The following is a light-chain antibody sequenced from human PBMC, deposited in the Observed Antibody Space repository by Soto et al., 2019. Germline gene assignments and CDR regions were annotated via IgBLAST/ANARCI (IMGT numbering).Light chain of an antibody. V-gene: IGKV1-27*01. CDR3: QNLNSAPFT. Sequence: DIQMTQSPSSLSASVGDRVTITCRASQDISVYLAWYQQKPGKVPKLLIYSASTLQSGVPSRFSGSGSGTEFTLTSSSLEPEDVATYYCQNLNSAPFTFGQGTRPEIK. CDR1: QDISVY. J-gene: IGKJ5*01. CDR2: SAS.